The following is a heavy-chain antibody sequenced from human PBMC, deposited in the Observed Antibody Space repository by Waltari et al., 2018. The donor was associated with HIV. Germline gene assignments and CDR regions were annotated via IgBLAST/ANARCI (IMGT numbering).Heavy chain of an antibody. D-gene: IGHD6-19*01. CDR1: GYTFTSYA. CDR2: INAGNGNT. Sequence: QVQLVQSGAEVKKPGASVKVSCKASGYTFTSYAMHWVRQAPGQRLEWMGWINAGNGNTKYSQKFQGRVTITRDTSASTAYMELSSLRSEDTAVYYCARVRGGIYSSGGRRDWFDPWGQGTLVTVSS. J-gene: IGHJ5*02. V-gene: IGHV1-3*01. CDR3: ARVRGGIYSSGGRRDWFDP.